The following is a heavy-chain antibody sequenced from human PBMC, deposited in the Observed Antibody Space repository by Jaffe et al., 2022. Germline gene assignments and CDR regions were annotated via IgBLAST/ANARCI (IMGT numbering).Heavy chain of an antibody. CDR3: ARDPGRKGGSGTTRGGNWFDP. CDR1: GGTFSSYA. Sequence: QVQLVQSGAEVKKPGSSVKVSCKASGGTFSSYAISWVRQAPGQGLEWMGGIIPIFGTANYAQKFQGRVTITTDESTSTAYMELSSLRSEDTAVYYCARDPGRKGGSGTTRGGNWFDPWGQGTLVTVSS. V-gene: IGHV1-69*05. J-gene: IGHJ5*02. D-gene: IGHD3-10*01. CDR2: IIPIFGTA.